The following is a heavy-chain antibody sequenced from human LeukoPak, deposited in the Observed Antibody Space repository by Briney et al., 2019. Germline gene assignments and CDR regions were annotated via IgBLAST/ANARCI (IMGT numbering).Heavy chain of an antibody. CDR2: INHSGST. Sequence: PGGSLRLSCAASGFTFSDYYMSWIRQPPGKGLEWIGEINHSGSTNYNPSLKSRVTISVDTSKNQFSLKLSSVTAADTAVYYCARRASSIVVPAATNWFDPWGQGTLVTVSS. J-gene: IGHJ5*02. V-gene: IGHV4-34*01. D-gene: IGHD2-2*01. CDR3: ARRASSIVVPAATNWFDP. CDR1: GFTFSDYY.